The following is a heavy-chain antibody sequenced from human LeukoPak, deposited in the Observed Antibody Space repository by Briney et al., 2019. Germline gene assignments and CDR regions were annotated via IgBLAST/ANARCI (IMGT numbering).Heavy chain of an antibody. D-gene: IGHD2-2*02. Sequence: GGSLRLSCAASGFTFSSYGMHWVRQAPGKGLEWVAFIRYDGSNKYYADSVKGRFTISRDNSKNTLYLQMNSLRAEDTAVYYCANGAATGTGIVVVPAAIPFFDYWGQGTLVTVSS. CDR2: IRYDGSNK. J-gene: IGHJ4*02. V-gene: IGHV3-30*02. CDR1: GFTFSSYG. CDR3: ANGAATGTGIVVVPAAIPFFDY.